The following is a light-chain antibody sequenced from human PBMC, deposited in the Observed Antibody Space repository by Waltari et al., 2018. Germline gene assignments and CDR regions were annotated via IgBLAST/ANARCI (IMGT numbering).Light chain of an antibody. CDR1: QSISSRY. CDR3: QHYDSSSIT. Sequence: EIVLTQSPGTLSLSPGERATLSGRASQSISSRYLACYQQKPGQAPRLLIYGTSSRATGIPDRFSGSGSGTDFTLTISRLEPEDFAVYYCQHYDSSSITFGQGTRLEIK. CDR2: GTS. J-gene: IGKJ5*01. V-gene: IGKV3-20*01.